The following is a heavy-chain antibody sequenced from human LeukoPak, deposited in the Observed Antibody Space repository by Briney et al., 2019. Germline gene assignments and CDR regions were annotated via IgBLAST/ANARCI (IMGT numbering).Heavy chain of an antibody. CDR1: GFTFSSYG. J-gene: IGHJ4*02. Sequence: GGSLRLSCAASGFTFSSYGMHWVRQAPGKGLEWVAVISYDGSNKYYADSVKGRFTISRDNAKNSLYLQMNSLRAEDTAVYYCARDESSGELGRWGQGTLVTVSS. V-gene: IGHV3-30*03. CDR2: ISYDGSNK. D-gene: IGHD1-26*01. CDR3: ARDESSGELGR.